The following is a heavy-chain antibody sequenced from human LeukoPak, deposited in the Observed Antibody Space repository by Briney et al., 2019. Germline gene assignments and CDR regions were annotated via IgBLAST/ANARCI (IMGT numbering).Heavy chain of an antibody. CDR2: ISYDGSNK. Sequence: PGGSLRLSCAASGFTFSSYGMHWVRQAPGKGLEWVAVISYDGSNKCYADSVKGRFTISRDNSKNTLYLQMNSLRAEDTAVYYCAKAEPGYSSGWYGYYGMDVWGQGTTVTVSS. V-gene: IGHV3-30*18. CDR1: GFTFSSYG. J-gene: IGHJ6*02. CDR3: AKAEPGYSSGWYGYYGMDV. D-gene: IGHD6-19*01.